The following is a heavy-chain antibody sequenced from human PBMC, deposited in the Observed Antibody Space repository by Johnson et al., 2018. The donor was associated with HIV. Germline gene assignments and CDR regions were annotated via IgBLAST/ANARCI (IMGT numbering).Heavy chain of an antibody. Sequence: QVQLLESGGGVVQPGRSLRLSCAASGFTFSSYGMHWVRQAPGKGLEWVAVISYDGSNKYYADSVNGRFTISRDNSKNTLYLQMNSLRAEDTAVYYCARDGGSKGKGAFDMWGQGTLVTVSS. CDR1: GFTFSSYG. CDR3: ARDGGSKGKGAFDM. V-gene: IGHV3-30*03. J-gene: IGHJ3*02. CDR2: ISYDGSNK. D-gene: IGHD3-16*01.